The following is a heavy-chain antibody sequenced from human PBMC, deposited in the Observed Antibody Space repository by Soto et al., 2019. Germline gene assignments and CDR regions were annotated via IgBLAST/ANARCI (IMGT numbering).Heavy chain of an antibody. CDR1: GASISSTSSGDW. CDR3: AKMVGATLVDY. J-gene: IGHJ4*02. V-gene: IGHV4-4*02. CDR2: IHHSGNT. Sequence: QVQLQESGPGLVKPSGTLSLTCTVSGASISSTSSGDWWSWVRQPPGKGLEWIGEIHHSGNTNYTPSLKSRVSMSVDKSKTQFSLRLSSVTAADTAAYYCAKMVGATLVDYWGQGTLVTVSS. D-gene: IGHD1-26*01.